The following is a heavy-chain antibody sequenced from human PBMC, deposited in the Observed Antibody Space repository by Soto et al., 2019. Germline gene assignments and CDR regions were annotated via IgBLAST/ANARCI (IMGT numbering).Heavy chain of an antibody. Sequence: SETLSLTCTVSGSSVNTAPYHWSWIRQSTRNGLEWIGNIYYTGSTNYNPSFESRVAISLDTSNNQFSLRLTSLTAADTAVYFCARDHHSYYDTSGYYPYFDFWGQGTLVTVSS. D-gene: IGHD3-22*01. CDR3: ARDHHSYYDTSGYYPYFDF. CDR1: GSSVNTAPYH. J-gene: IGHJ4*02. CDR2: IYYTGST. V-gene: IGHV4-61*01.